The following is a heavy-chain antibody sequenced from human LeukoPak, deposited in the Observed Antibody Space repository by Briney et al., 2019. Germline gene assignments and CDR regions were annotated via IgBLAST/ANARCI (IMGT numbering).Heavy chain of an antibody. J-gene: IGHJ5*02. CDR3: ARGEAGYAEDL. D-gene: IGHD2-2*01. CDR2: INSYSFNT. Sequence: GASVKVSCKASGYSFSNFGISWVRQAPGQGLEWMGWINSYSFNTNNAQNLQGRVTMTTDTSTSTAYMELKNLRYDDTAVYYCARGEAGYAEDLWGQGTLVTVSS. CDR1: GYSFSNFG. V-gene: IGHV1-18*01.